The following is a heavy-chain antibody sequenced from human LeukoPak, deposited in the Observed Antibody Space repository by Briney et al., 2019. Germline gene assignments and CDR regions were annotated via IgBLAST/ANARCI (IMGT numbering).Heavy chain of an antibody. J-gene: IGHJ5*02. CDR2: VYYSGST. D-gene: IGHD3-9*01. CDR1: GDSISHTNYY. Sequence: SETLSLTCTVSGDSISHTNYYWGWIRQSPGGGLEWIGSVYYSGSTYYNPSLKSRVTISVDASSNQFSLNLRSVTAADTAVYFCARHGNPYYDLLTGYFDPWGQGTLVTVSS. CDR3: ARHGNPYYDLLTGYFDP. V-gene: IGHV4-39*01.